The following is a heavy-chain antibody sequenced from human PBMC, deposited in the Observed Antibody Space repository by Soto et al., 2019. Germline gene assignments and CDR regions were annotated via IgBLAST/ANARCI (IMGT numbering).Heavy chain of an antibody. CDR2: ISAYNGNT. CDR3: ARVVATVAGPYGMDV. CDR1: GYTFTXYV. V-gene: IGHV1-18*01. J-gene: IGHJ6*02. D-gene: IGHD6-19*01. Sequence: QVQLVQSGAEVKKPGASVXVSXRASGYTFTXYVISWVRQAPAQGLEWMGWISAYNGNTNFAQKLQGRVTMTTDTSTSTAYMELRSLRSDDTAVYYCARVVATVAGPYGMDVWGQGTTVTVSS.